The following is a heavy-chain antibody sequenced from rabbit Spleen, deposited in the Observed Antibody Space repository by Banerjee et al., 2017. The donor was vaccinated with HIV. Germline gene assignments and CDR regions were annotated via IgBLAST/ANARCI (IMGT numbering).Heavy chain of an antibody. Sequence: QLKESGGGLVQPGGSLKLSCKASGFDFSTYYMSWVRQAPGKGLEWIGYIDPIFGSTYYASWVNGRFTISSHNAQNTLYLQLNSLTAADTATYFCARVPDTSSSGYLHFWGPGTLVTVS. CDR3: ARVPDTSSSGYLHF. D-gene: IGHD1-1*01. J-gene: IGHJ6*01. CDR2: IDPIFGST. CDR1: GFDFSTYY. V-gene: IGHV1S7*01.